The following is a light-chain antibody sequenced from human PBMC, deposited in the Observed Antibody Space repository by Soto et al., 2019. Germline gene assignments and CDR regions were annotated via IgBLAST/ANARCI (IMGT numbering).Light chain of an antibody. CDR2: DND. J-gene: IGLJ2*01. Sequence: QSVLTQPPSVSAAPGQKVTISCSGSSSNIGHNYVYWYQQFPGTAPKLLIYDNDKRPSGIPDRFSGSKSGTSATLDITGLQTGDEADYYCGTWDSSLSVGVFGGGTKLTVL. CDR1: SSNIGHNY. V-gene: IGLV1-51*01. CDR3: GTWDSSLSVGV.